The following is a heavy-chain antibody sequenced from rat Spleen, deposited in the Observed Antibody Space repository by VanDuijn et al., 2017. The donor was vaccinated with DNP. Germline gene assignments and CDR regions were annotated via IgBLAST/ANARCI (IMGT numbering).Heavy chain of an antibody. Sequence: EVQLVESGGGLVQPGRSLKLSCVASRFTFNSYWMAWIRQVPGKGLEWVASVPSSGGSTYYPDSVKGRFTISRDNEKSTLYLQMDSLRSEDTATYYCTKPASYGGFWFAHWGQGTLVTVSS. V-gene: IGHV5-31*01. CDR3: TKPASYGGFWFAH. CDR1: RFTFNSYW. CDR2: VPSSGGST. J-gene: IGHJ3*01. D-gene: IGHD1-11*01.